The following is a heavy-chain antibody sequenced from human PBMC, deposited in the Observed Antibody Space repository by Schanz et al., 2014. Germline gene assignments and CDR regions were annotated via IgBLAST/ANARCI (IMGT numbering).Heavy chain of an antibody. J-gene: IGHJ3*02. V-gene: IGHV3-48*01. Sequence: EVQLVESGGGLVQPGGSLRLSCAASGFTFSGYSMNWVRQAPGKGLEWVSYISSSSSTRYYADSVKGRFTISRDNSKNTLYLQMNSLRAEDTAVYYCAKGRFGELSAFDIWGQGTMVTVSS. CDR2: ISSSSSTR. CDR3: AKGRFGELSAFDI. D-gene: IGHD3-10*01. CDR1: GFTFSGYS.